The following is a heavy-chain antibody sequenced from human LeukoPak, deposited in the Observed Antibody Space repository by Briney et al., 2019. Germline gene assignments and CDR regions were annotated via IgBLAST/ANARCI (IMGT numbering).Heavy chain of an antibody. Sequence: GGSLRLSCATSGFTFTTYGIHWVRQAPGKELEWVAFIRYDGSNEYYADSVKGRFTISRDNSKNSLYLQMNSLRAEDTAVYYCAREFRRYCSSTSCYGGFDPWGQGTLVTVSS. D-gene: IGHD2-2*01. V-gene: IGHV3-30*02. CDR3: AREFRRYCSSTSCYGGFDP. CDR2: IRYDGSNE. J-gene: IGHJ5*02. CDR1: GFTFTTYG.